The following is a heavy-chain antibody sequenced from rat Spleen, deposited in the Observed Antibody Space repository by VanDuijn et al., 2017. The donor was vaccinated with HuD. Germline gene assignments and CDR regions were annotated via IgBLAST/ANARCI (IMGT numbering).Heavy chain of an antibody. J-gene: IGHJ2*01. V-gene: IGHV2-30*01. CDR2: IWTGGST. Sequence: QVQLKESGPGLVQPSQTLSLTCTVSGFSLTSSNVHWVRQPTGKGLEWMGVIWTGGSTDYNSALKSRLSISRDTSKSQVFLKMNSLQTEDIATYYCARDDVYYGLDYWGQGVMVTVSS. CDR3: ARDDVYYGLDY. D-gene: IGHD1-6*01. CDR1: GFSLTSSN.